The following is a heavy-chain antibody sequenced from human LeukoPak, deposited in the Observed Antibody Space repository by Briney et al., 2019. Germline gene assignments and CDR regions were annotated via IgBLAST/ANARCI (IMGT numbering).Heavy chain of an antibody. D-gene: IGHD3-3*01. CDR1: GGTFTNYA. J-gene: IGHJ2*01. V-gene: IGHV1-69*13. CDR3: ARGPYDFGSDYHHWYFDL. Sequence: GASVTVSCTASGGTFTNYAFSWVRQAPGQGLEWMGGIIPMFSTSRYAQKFQGRVTITADESTSTASMELGSLRSEDTAAYYCARGPYDFGSDYHHWYFDLWGRGTLVTVSS. CDR2: IIPMFSTS.